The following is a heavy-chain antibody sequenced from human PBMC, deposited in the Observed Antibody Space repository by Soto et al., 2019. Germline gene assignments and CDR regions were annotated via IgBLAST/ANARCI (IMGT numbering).Heavy chain of an antibody. Sequence: EVQLLESGGGLVQHGGSLRLSCAASGFTVSSYAMSWVRQAPGKGLEWVSAISGSGGSTYYADSVKGRFTISRDNSKNTLYLQMNSLRAEDTAVYYCAKDPGIAAAGPEYFQHWGQGTLVTVSS. J-gene: IGHJ1*01. V-gene: IGHV3-23*01. CDR1: GFTVSSYA. CDR2: ISGSGGST. CDR3: AKDPGIAAAGPEYFQH. D-gene: IGHD6-13*01.